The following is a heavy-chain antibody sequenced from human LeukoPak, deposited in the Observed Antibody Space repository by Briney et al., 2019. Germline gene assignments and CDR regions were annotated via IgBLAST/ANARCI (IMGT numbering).Heavy chain of an antibody. Sequence: PGGSLRLSCAASGFTFSSYAMSWVRQAPGKGLEWVSAISGSGGSTYYADSVKGRFTISRDNSKNTLYLQMNSLRAEDTAVYYCAKGVRRGSGSYEGGRYYFDYWGQGTLVTVSS. J-gene: IGHJ4*02. D-gene: IGHD1-26*01. V-gene: IGHV3-23*01. CDR2: ISGSGGST. CDR1: GFTFSSYA. CDR3: AKGVRRGSGSYEGGRYYFDY.